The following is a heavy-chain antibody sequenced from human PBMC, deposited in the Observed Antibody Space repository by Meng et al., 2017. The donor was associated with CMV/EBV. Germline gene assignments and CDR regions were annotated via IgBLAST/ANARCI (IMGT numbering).Heavy chain of an antibody. CDR3: ARGEIVVVPAAIRFNWYFDL. Sequence: SFSGSSWSWIRQPPGKGLEWIGEINHSGSTNYNPSLKSRVTISVDTSKNQFSLKLSSVTAADTAVYYCARGEIVVVPAAIRFNWYFDLWGRGTLVTVSS. V-gene: IGHV4-34*01. CDR2: INHSGST. J-gene: IGHJ2*01. D-gene: IGHD2-2*02. CDR1: SFSGSS.